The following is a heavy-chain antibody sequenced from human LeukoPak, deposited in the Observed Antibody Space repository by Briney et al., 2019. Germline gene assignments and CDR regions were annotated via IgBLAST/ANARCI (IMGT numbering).Heavy chain of an antibody. D-gene: IGHD3-9*01. CDR3: GKTDIYFNPIDY. J-gene: IGHJ4*02. Sequence: PSGTLSLTCAVSGVSISSSEWWIWVRQPPGQGLEWIGEIHRDGRTRYNPSLKSRVTMSMDYFKNQFSLSVTSVTAADTAIYYCGKTDIYFNPIDYWGPVSLVTVSS. CDR2: IHRDGRT. CDR1: GVSISSSEW. V-gene: IGHV4-4*02.